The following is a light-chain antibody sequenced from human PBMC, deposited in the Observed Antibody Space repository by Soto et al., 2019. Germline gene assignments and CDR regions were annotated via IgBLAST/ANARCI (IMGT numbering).Light chain of an antibody. CDR3: QQYAVSPIT. CDR1: QTVSKNY. J-gene: IGKJ5*01. Sequence: EIVLTQSPVTLSLPPGEGATLSCRASQTVSKNYLAWYQQKAGQAPRLVIYAASTRATGIPDRFSGSGSGTDFTLTISRLEPEDFAVFYCQQYAVSPITFGQGTRLEIK. CDR2: AAS. V-gene: IGKV3-20*01.